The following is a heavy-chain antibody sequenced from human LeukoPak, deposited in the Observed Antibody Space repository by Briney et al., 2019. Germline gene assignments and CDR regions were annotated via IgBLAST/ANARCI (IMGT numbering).Heavy chain of an antibody. J-gene: IGHJ1*01. V-gene: IGHV1-2*02. CDR1: GYTFTGYY. Sequence: GASVKVSCKVSGYTFTGYYMHWVRQAPGQGLEWMGWINPNSGGTNYAQKFQDRVTMTRDTSTSTAYMELSRLRSDDTAVYYCARGYYDSSGFEYFQDWGQGTLVTVSS. D-gene: IGHD3-22*01. CDR2: INPNSGGT. CDR3: ARGYYDSSGFEYFQD.